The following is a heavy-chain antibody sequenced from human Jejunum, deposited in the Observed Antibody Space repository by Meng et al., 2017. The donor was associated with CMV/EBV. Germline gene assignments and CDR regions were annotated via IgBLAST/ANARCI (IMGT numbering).Heavy chain of an antibody. CDR1: GGSISSSGYY. J-gene: IGHJ4*02. CDR3: TREYGYYYFDV. D-gene: IGHD5-24*01. V-gene: IGHV4-39*07. Sequence: CSLSGGSISSSGYYWTWIRQAPGKGLEWLAGISQSGSNYYNPSVKSRVTISIDASMTHFSLSLTSVTAADTAVYYCTREYGYYYFDVWGQGTLVTVSS. CDR2: ISQSGSN.